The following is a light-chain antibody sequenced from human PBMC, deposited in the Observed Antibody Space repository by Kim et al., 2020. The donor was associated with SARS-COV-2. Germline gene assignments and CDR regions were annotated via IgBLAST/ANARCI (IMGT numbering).Light chain of an antibody. CDR1: SLRSYY. Sequence: SSELTQDPAVSVALGQTVRITCQGDSLRSYYATWYQQKPGQAPKLVIYGKNNRPSGIPDRFSGSSSGNTASLTITGTQAGDEADYYCNSRDSNDNVVFGGGTQLT. V-gene: IGLV3-19*01. CDR2: GKN. CDR3: NSRDSNDNVV. J-gene: IGLJ2*01.